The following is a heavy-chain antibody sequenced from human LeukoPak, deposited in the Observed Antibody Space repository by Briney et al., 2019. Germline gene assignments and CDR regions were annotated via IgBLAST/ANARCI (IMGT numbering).Heavy chain of an antibody. CDR2: IYYSGST. CDR3: ARQLSNDGDYVGAFDS. CDR1: GVSIISDDSY. D-gene: IGHD4-17*01. J-gene: IGHJ4*02. V-gene: IGHV4-30-4*01. Sequence: SETLSLTCTVSGVSIISDDSYWSWIRHPPGKGLEWIGNIYYSGSTYYNPSLESRVTISVDTSKNHFSLKLSSVTAADTAVYYCARQLSNDGDYVGAFDSWGQGTLVTVSS.